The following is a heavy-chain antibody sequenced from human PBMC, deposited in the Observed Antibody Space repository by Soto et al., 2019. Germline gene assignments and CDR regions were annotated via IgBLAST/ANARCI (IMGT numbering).Heavy chain of an antibody. CDR2: FFVTGRI. CDR1: GDSIRGYS. Sequence: QVALQESGPGLVKPSETLSLTCTVSGDSIRGYSWSWIRQPAGQGLESLGRFFVTGRINYNPSLKSRVTMSLDTSTNQFSLRLTSVTAADTAVYFCARGLGRYFDLWGRGTLVTVSS. D-gene: IGHD3-16*01. CDR3: ARGLGRYFDL. V-gene: IGHV4-4*07. J-gene: IGHJ2*01.